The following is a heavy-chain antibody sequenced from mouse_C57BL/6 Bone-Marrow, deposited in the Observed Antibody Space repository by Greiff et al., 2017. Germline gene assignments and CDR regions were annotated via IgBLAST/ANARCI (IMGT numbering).Heavy chain of an antibody. CDR1: GFTFSDYG. CDR3: ARGTGSPFAY. J-gene: IGHJ3*01. Sequence: EVQVVESGGGLVKPGGSLKLSCAASGFTFSDYGMHWVRQAPEKGLEWVAYISSGSSTIYYADTVKGRFTISRDNAKNTLFLQMTSLRSEETAMYYCARGTGSPFAYWGQGTLVTVSA. D-gene: IGHD4-1*01. V-gene: IGHV5-17*01. CDR2: ISSGSSTI.